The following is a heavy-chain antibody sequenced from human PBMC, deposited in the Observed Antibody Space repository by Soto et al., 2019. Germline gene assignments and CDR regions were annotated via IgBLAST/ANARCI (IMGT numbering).Heavy chain of an antibody. CDR3: TRALSGSGPDS. CDR2: TYYRSKWYN. D-gene: IGHD6-19*01. J-gene: IGHJ4*02. V-gene: IGHV6-1*01. CDR1: GDSVSSNSAA. Sequence: SQTLSLTCAISGDSVSSNSAAWNWFRQSPSRGLEWLGRTYYRSKWYNDYAVSVQSRIIINPDTSKNQFSLQLNSVTPEDTAIYYCTRALSGSGPDSCGQGTLVTVSS.